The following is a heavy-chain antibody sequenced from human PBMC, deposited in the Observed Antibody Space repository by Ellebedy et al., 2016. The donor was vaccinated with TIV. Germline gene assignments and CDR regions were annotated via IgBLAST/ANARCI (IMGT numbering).Heavy chain of an antibody. D-gene: IGHD4-17*01. CDR1: GFSFSSYW. CDR2: TRLDGSQK. V-gene: IGHV3-7*03. Sequence: GKSLKISCAVSGFSFSSYWMSWVRQAQGKGLEWVANTRLDGSQKYYVDSVKGRFTISGDNAKNSLYLQMNSLRVEDTAVYYCARDGAYGDYSPGYYGMDVWGQGTTVTVSS. CDR3: ARDGAYGDYSPGYYGMDV. J-gene: IGHJ6*02.